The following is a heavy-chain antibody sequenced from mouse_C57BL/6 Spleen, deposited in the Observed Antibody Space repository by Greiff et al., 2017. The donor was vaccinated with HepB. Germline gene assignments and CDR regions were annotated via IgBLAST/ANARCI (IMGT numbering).Heavy chain of an antibody. V-gene: IGHV1-80*01. CDR3: ARGDYYGSSSFDY. Sequence: QLQQSGAELVKPGASVKISCKASGYAFSSYWMNWVKQRPGKGLEWIGQIYPGDGDTNYNGKFKGKATLTADKSSSTAYMQLSSLTSEDSAVYFCARGDYYGSSSFDYWGQGTTLTVSS. CDR1: GYAFSSYW. J-gene: IGHJ2*01. D-gene: IGHD1-1*01. CDR2: IYPGDGDT.